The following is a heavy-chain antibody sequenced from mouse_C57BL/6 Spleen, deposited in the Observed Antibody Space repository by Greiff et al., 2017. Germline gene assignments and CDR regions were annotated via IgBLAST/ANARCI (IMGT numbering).Heavy chain of an antibody. V-gene: IGHV5-6*02. J-gene: IGHJ4*01. CDR2: ISSGGSYT. Sequence: DVMLVESGGDLVKPGGSLKLSCAASGFTFSSYGMSWVRQTPDKRLEWVATISSGGSYTYYPDSVKGRFTISRDNAKNTLYLQMSSLKSEDTAMYYCARDQGMDYWGQGTSVTVSS. CDR3: ARDQGMDY. CDR1: GFTFSSYG.